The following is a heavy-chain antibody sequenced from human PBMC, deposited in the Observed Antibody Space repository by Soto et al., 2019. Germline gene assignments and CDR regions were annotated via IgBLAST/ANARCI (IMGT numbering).Heavy chain of an antibody. J-gene: IGHJ6*02. CDR2: IIPIFGRA. CDR3: AGVRTYSDNGVVVPPNYGMDV. CDR1: GGTFSSYA. V-gene: IGHV1-69*05. Sequence: QLQLVQSGAEVTKPGSSVKVSCKASGGTFSSYAFSWVRQAPGQGLEWMGGIIPIFGRANYAQKFQGRVTITPDESTSTAYMELSSLRPEDTAVSYCAGVRTYSDNGVVVPPNYGMDVWGQGTTVTVSS. D-gene: IGHD2-15*01.